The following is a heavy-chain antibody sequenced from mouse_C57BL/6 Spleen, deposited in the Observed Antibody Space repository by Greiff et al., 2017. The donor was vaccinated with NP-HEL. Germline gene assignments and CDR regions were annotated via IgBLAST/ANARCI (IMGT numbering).Heavy chain of an antibody. CDR1: GYTFTSYW. CDR3: ARGRNGDSAGFAY. Sequence: QVQLQQPGTELVKPGASVKLSCKASGYTFTSYWMHWVKQRPGQGLEWIGNINPSNGGTNYNEKFKGKATLTVDKSSSTAYMQLSSLTSEDSAVYYVARGRNGDSAGFAYRGQGTLVTVSA. V-gene: IGHV1-53*01. D-gene: IGHD2-13*01. J-gene: IGHJ3*01. CDR2: INPSNGGT.